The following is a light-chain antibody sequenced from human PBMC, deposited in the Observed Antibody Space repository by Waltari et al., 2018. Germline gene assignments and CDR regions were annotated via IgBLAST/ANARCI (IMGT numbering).Light chain of an antibody. J-gene: IGKJ1*01. Sequence: EIMLTQSQGTLSLSPGERATLSCRASQKINKYLAWYQHKPCQAPRLLIYDASSRATGIPDRFSGSGSETDFSLTISRLEPEDFAVYYCQKYGSLPATFGQGTKVEIK. CDR2: DAS. CDR1: QKINKY. CDR3: QKYGSLPAT. V-gene: IGKV3-20*01.